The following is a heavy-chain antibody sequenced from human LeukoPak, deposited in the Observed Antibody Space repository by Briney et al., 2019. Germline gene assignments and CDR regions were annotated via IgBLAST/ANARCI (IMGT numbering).Heavy chain of an antibody. CDR1: GGSFSGYY. Sequence: PSETLSLTCAVYGGSFSGYYWSWIRQPPGKGLEWIGEINHSGSTNYNPSLKSRVTISVDTSKNQFSLKLSSVTAADTAVYYCARDDYGGNKPPDYWGQGTLVNVSS. CDR3: ARDDYGGNKPPDY. V-gene: IGHV4-34*01. CDR2: INHSGST. J-gene: IGHJ4*02. D-gene: IGHD4-23*01.